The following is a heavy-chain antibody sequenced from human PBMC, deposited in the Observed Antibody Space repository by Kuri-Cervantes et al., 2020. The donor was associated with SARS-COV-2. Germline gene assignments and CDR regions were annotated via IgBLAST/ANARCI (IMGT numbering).Heavy chain of an antibody. V-gene: IGHV3-30-3*01. J-gene: IGHJ6*02. CDR3: ARGAVAGTLYYYYYGMDV. CDR1: GFTFSSYA. Sequence: GGSLRLSCAASGFTFSSYAMHWVRQAPGKGLEWVAVISYDGSNKYYADSVKGRFTISRDNSKNTLYLQMNSLRAKDTAVYYCARGAVAGTLYYYYYGMDVWGQGTTVTVSS. D-gene: IGHD6-19*01. CDR2: ISYDGSNK.